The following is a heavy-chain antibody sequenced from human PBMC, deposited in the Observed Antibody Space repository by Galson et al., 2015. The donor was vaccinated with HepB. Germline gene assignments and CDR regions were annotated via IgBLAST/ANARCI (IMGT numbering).Heavy chain of an antibody. CDR1: GDTFSRYA. Sequence: SVKVSCKASGDTFSRYAISWVRQAPGQGLEWMGGITPVFGTANHAQKFQGRVTITADASTHTAYMALSSLSSDDTAVYYCARGWRGYDSGGPYFFDYWGQGTLVTVSS. J-gene: IGHJ4*02. V-gene: IGHV1-69*13. CDR2: ITPVFGTA. CDR3: ARGWRGYDSGGPYFFDY. D-gene: IGHD3-22*01.